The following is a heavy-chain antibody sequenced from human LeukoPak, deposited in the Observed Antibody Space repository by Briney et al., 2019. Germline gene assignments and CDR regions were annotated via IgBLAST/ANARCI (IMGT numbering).Heavy chain of an antibody. D-gene: IGHD5-12*01. CDR1: GFTFSSFG. Sequence: PGGSLRLSCAASGFTFSSFGMSWVRQAPGKGLEWVSGTSGSGGSTYYADSVQGRFTISRDNSKNTLYLQMNSLRAEDTALYYCARDRIVATKRQYYFDYWGQGTLVTVSS. J-gene: IGHJ4*02. CDR2: TSGSGGST. CDR3: ARDRIVATKRQYYFDY. V-gene: IGHV3-23*01.